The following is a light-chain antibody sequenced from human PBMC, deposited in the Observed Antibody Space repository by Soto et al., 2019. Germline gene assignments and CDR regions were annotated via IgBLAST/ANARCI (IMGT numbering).Light chain of an antibody. CDR3: QQRSNWRGT. J-gene: IGKJ5*01. CDR2: DAS. V-gene: IGKV3-11*01. Sequence: ETVLTQSPATLSLSPGERATLSCRASQSVSSYLAWYQQKPGQAPRLLIYDASNRATGIPARFSGSGSGTDFTLTISSLEPEDFAVYYCQQRSNWRGTFGQGTRLEIK. CDR1: QSVSSY.